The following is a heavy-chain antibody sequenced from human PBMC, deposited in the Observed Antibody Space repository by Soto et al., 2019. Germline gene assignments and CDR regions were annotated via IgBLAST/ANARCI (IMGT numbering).Heavy chain of an antibody. D-gene: IGHD6-19*01. Sequence: PETLSLTCSVSGGSTSGSYWIWIRHSPGKGLEWLGYVYYTGSTNYSPSLRSRVSISVDTSKNEFSLRLSSVTAADTAVYFCARSVAVPGAHIDYWGQGTQVTVSS. CDR2: VYYTGST. CDR3: ARSVAVPGAHIDY. J-gene: IGHJ4*02. CDR1: GGSTSGSY. V-gene: IGHV4-59*01.